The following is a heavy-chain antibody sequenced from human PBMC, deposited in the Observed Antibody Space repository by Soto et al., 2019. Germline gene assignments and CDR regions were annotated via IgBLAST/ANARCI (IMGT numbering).Heavy chain of an antibody. J-gene: IGHJ6*02. CDR2: IYYSGST. CDR3: ASNYGTYYYYYGMDV. V-gene: IGHV4-30-4*01. Sequence: KPSETLSLTCTVSGGSISSGDYYWSWIRQPPGKGLEWIGYIYYSGSTYYNPSLKSRVTISVDTSKNQFSLKLSSVTAADTAVYYCASNYGTYYYYYGMDVWGQGTTVTVSS. CDR1: GGSISSGDYY. D-gene: IGHD3-10*01.